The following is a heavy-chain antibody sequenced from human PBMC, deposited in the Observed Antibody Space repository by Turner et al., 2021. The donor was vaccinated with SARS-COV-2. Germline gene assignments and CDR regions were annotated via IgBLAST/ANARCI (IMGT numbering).Heavy chain of an antibody. CDR1: GFSLSTSRVG. V-gene: IGHV2-5*01. J-gene: IGHJ4*02. CDR2: IYWNDDK. D-gene: IGHD3-22*01. CDR3: AHSYYYDSSGYDFDY. Sequence: QITLKECGPTLVKPRQTLTLTCTFSGFSLSTSRVGVGWIRQPPGKALEWLALIYWNDDKRYSPSLKSRLTITKDTSKNQVVLTMTNMDPVDTATYYCAHSYYYDSSGYDFDYWGQGTLVTVSS.